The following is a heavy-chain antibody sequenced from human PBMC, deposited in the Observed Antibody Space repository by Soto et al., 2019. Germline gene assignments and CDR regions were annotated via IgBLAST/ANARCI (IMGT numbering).Heavy chain of an antibody. Sequence: GGSLRLSCAASGFTFSNYGMHWVRQAPGKGLEWVAVILHDGSNEYYADSVKGRFTISRDNSENTLYLQMSSLRAEDTAVYYCARNRVCSSSSCYADNIYYNMDVWGQGTTVTVSS. D-gene: IGHD2-2*01. CDR2: ILHDGSNE. J-gene: IGHJ6*02. V-gene: IGHV3-33*01. CDR3: ARNRVCSSSSCYADNIYYNMDV. CDR1: GFTFSNYG.